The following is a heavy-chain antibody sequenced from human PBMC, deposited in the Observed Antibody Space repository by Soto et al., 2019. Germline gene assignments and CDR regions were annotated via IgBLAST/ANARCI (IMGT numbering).Heavy chain of an antibody. Sequence: QVQLVESGGGVVQPGRSLRLSCAASGFTFSSYGMHWVRQAPGKGLEWVAVISYDGSNKYYADSVKGRFTISRDNSKNTLYLQMNSLRAEDTAVYYCAKDLGATGYCSGGSCYIHSDAFDIWGQGTMVTVSS. V-gene: IGHV3-30*18. D-gene: IGHD2-15*01. CDR1: GFTFSSYG. CDR2: ISYDGSNK. CDR3: AKDLGATGYCSGGSCYIHSDAFDI. J-gene: IGHJ3*02.